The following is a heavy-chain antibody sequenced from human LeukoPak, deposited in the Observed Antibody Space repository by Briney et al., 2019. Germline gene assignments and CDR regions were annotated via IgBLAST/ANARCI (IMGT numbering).Heavy chain of an antibody. J-gene: IGHJ6*02. D-gene: IGHD3-22*01. Sequence: SETLSLTCAVYGGSFSGYYWSWIRQPPGKGLEWIGEIDHSGSTNHNPSLRSRVTMSVDKPKNQFSLRLSSVTAADTAMYYCARIPRSSAYYYYGMDVWGHGTTVTVSS. CDR3: ARIPRSSAYYYYGMDV. CDR2: IDHSGST. V-gene: IGHV4-34*01. CDR1: GGSFSGYY.